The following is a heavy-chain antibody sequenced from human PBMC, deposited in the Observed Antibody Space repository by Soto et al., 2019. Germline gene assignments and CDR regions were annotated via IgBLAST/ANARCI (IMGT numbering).Heavy chain of an antibody. V-gene: IGHV4-31*03. CDR1: GGSISSGGYY. Sequence: SVTLSLTCTVSGGSISSGGYYWSWIRQHPGKGLEWIGYIYYSGSTYYNPSLKSRVTISVDTSKNQFSLKLSSVTAADTAVYYCARDARSAAAGTSLDYWGQGTLVTVSS. CDR2: IYYSGST. J-gene: IGHJ4*02. D-gene: IGHD6-13*01. CDR3: ARDARSAAAGTSLDY.